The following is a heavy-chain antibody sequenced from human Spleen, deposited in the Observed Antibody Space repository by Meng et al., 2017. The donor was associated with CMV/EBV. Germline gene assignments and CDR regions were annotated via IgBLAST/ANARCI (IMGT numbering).Heavy chain of an antibody. D-gene: IGHD3-10*01. J-gene: IGHJ4*02. CDR2: INPNTGAT. CDR3: ARDSDSSGSYGDYFDF. CDR1: GYTRTGHH. Sequence: GYTRTGHHIHWVRRAPGQGLEWMGYINPNTGATKYAQNFQGRVTMTRDTSINTAYMDLSGLRSDDTAVYYCARDSDSSGSYGDYFDFWGQGTLVTVSS. V-gene: IGHV1-2*02.